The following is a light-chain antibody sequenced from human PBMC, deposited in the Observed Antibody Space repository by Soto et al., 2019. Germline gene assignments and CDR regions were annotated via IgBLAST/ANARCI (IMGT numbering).Light chain of an antibody. J-gene: IGLJ2*01. CDR1: NIGRKS. CDR3: RVGDRGVDHII. Sequence: SYELTQPPSVSVAPGKTASITCEGNNIGRKSVHWYQQRPGQAPMVVIYYDGDRPSGIPERFSGSNSGTAATLTISGVEAGEGADYYCRVGDRGVDHIIFGGGTKLPAL. CDR2: YDG. V-gene: IGLV3-21*04.